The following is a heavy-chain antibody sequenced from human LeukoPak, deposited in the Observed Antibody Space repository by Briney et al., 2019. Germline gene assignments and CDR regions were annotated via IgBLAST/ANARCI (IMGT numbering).Heavy chain of an antibody. D-gene: IGHD3-22*01. Sequence: VSVKVSCKASGYTFTSYYMNWVRQAPGQGLEWMGMINPSSGSASYAQKFQGRVTVTRDTSTSTVYMELSSLRSEDTAVYYCARGSINYNSGGYYDNPPLDYWGQGTLVTVSS. CDR3: ARGSINYNSGGYYDNPPLDY. V-gene: IGHV1-46*01. CDR2: INPSSGSA. J-gene: IGHJ4*02. CDR1: GYTFTSYY.